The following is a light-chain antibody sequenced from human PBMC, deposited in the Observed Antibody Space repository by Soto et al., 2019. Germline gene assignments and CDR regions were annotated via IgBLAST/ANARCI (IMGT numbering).Light chain of an antibody. CDR2: EGS. J-gene: IGLJ2*01. CDR3: CSYAGSRGLV. V-gene: IGLV2-23*01. Sequence: QSALTQPASVSGSPGQSITISCTGTSSDVGGYNSVSWYQQHPGKAPKLMIYEGSKRPSGVSNRFSGSKSGNTASLTISGLQAEDEADYYCCSYAGSRGLVFGGGTKVTVL. CDR1: SSDVGGYNS.